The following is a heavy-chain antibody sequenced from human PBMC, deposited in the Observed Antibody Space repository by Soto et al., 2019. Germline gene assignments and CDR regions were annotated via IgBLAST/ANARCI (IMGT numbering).Heavy chain of an antibody. CDR3: ASQGYSYAYYYYYGMDV. Sequence: SETLSLTCTVSGDSISSSNYHWGWIRQPPGKGLEWIGNIYYTGSTYYNSSLKSRVIISVDTSKKQFSLKLTSVTAADTAVYYCASQGYSYAYYYYYGMDVWGQGTTVTVSS. CDR2: IYYTGST. J-gene: IGHJ6*02. D-gene: IGHD5-18*01. CDR1: GDSISSSNYH. V-gene: IGHV4-39*01.